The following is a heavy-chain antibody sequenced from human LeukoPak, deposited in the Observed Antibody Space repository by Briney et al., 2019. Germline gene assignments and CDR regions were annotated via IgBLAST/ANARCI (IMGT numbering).Heavy chain of an antibody. Sequence: PGGSLRLSCAASGFTFSSYGMHWVRQAPGKGLEWVAVIWYDGSNKYYADSVKGRFTISRDNSKNTLYLQMNSLRAEDTAVYYCARVTRGYYSDYWGQGTLVTVPS. CDR2: IWYDGSNK. CDR1: GFTFSSYG. V-gene: IGHV3-33*01. D-gene: IGHD3-3*01. J-gene: IGHJ4*02. CDR3: ARVTRGYYSDY.